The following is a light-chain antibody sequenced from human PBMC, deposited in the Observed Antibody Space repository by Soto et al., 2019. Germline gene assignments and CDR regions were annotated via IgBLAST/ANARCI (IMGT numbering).Light chain of an antibody. CDR1: QSVSSY. J-gene: IGKJ4*01. Sequence: EIVLTHSAATLSVXPXXXXSXXCRASQSVSSYLAWYQQKPGQAPRLLIYDASNRATGIPARFSGSGSGTDFTLTISSLEPEDFAVYYCQQRSNWLTFGGGTKMDIK. CDR3: QQRSNWLT. V-gene: IGKV3-11*01. CDR2: DAS.